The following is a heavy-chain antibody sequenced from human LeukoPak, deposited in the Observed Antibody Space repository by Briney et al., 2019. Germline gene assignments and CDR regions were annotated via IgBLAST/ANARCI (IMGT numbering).Heavy chain of an antibody. CDR3: ARGRHCSSTSCLFDP. J-gene: IGHJ5*02. CDR2: IRYDGSNK. D-gene: IGHD2-2*01. Sequence: PGGSLRLSCAASGFTFSSYGMHWVRQAPGKGLEWVAFIRYDGSNKYYADSVKGRFTISRDNAKNSLYLQMNSLRAEDTAVYYCARGRHCSSTSCLFDPWGQGTLVTVSS. CDR1: GFTFSSYG. V-gene: IGHV3-30*02.